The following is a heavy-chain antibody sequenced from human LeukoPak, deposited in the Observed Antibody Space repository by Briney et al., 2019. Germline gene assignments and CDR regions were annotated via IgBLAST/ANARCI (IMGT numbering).Heavy chain of an antibody. CDR1: GGSISSYY. D-gene: IGHD2-21*02. CDR2: IYYSGST. CDR3: ARAGNCGGDCYSFDY. J-gene: IGHJ4*02. Sequence: SETLSLTCTVSGGSISSYYWSWIRQPPGKGLEWIGYIYYSGSTNYNPSLKSRVTISVDTSKNQFSLKLRSVTAADTAVCYCARAGNCGGDCYSFDYWGQGTLVTVSS. V-gene: IGHV4-59*01.